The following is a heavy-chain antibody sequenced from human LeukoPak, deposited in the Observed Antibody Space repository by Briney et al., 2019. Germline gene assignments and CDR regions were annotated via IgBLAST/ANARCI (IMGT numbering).Heavy chain of an antibody. CDR2: IYYSGST. CDR1: GGSISSNNYY. V-gene: IGHV4-39*01. J-gene: IGHJ4*02. D-gene: IGHD7-27*01. CDR3: ARQGAIAGERYFDY. Sequence: SETLSLTCTVSGGSISSNNYYWGWIRQPPGKGLEWIGSIYYSGSTYSNPSLKSRVTISVDTSKDQFSLKLSSVIAAETAVYYCARQGAIAGERYFDYWGQGTLVTVSS.